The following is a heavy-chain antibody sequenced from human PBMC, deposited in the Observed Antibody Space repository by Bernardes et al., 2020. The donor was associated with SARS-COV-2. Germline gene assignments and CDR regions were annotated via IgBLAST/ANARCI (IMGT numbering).Heavy chain of an antibody. Sequence: ASMKVSCKASGYTFTGYYMHWVRQAPGQGLEWMGWINPNSGGTNYAQKFQGRVTMTRDTSISTAYMELSRLRSDDTAVYYCARGELWTPHYTNGMDVWGQGTTVTVSS. J-gene: IGHJ6*02. CDR3: ARGELWTPHYTNGMDV. V-gene: IGHV1-2*02. D-gene: IGHD5-18*01. CDR1: GYTFTGYY. CDR2: INPNSGGT.